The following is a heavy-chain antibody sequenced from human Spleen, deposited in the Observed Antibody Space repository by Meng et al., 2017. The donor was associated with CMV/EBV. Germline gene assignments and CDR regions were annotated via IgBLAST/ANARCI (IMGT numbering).Heavy chain of an antibody. J-gene: IGHJ5*02. CDR3: ARDRPLYSSSWYFYNWFDP. D-gene: IGHD6-13*01. CDR1: FTSYA. Sequence: FTSYAMRWVRQAPGQGLEWMGWINTNTGNPTYAQGFTGRFVFSLDTSVSTAYLQISSLKAEDTAVYYCARDRPLYSSSWYFYNWFDPWGQGTLVTVSS. CDR2: INTNTGNP. V-gene: IGHV7-4-1*02.